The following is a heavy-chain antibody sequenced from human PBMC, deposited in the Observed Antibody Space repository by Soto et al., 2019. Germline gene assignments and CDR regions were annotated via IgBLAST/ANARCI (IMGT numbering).Heavy chain of an antibody. J-gene: IGHJ4*02. Sequence: QVQLVQSGAEVKKPGASVKVSCKASGYTFTSYGISWVRQAPGQGLEWMGWISAYNGNTNYAQKLQGRVTMTTDPSTSTAYMELRSLRSDDTAVYYCARVPVGYYYDSSGYSDYWGQGTLVTVSS. CDR1: GYTFTSYG. CDR2: ISAYNGNT. CDR3: ARVPVGYYYDSSGYSDY. V-gene: IGHV1-18*01. D-gene: IGHD3-22*01.